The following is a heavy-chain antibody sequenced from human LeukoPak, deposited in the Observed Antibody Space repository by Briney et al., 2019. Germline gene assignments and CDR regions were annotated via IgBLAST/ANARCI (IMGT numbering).Heavy chain of an antibody. CDR3: ARQYLNYYYDSSGYSLGY. V-gene: IGHV4-59*08. J-gene: IGHJ4*02. CDR1: GGSISSYY. Sequence: SSETLSLTCTVSGGSISSYYWSWIRQPPGKGLEWIGYIYYSGSTNYSPSLRSRVTISVDTSKNQFSLKLSSVTAADTAVYYCARQYLNYYYDSSGYSLGYWGQGTLVTVSS. CDR2: IYYSGST. D-gene: IGHD3-22*01.